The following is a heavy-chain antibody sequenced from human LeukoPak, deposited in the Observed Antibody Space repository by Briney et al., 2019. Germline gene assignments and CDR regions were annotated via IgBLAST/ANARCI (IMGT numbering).Heavy chain of an antibody. D-gene: IGHD6-13*01. CDR3: ARGGLAAAGLYYFDY. J-gene: IGHJ4*02. CDR2: IIPILGIA. Sequence: SVKVSCKASGGTFSSYAISWVRQAPGQGLEWMGRIIPILGIANYAQKFQGRVTMTRDTSISTAYMELSRLRSDDTAVYYCARGGLAAAGLYYFDYWGQGTLVTVSS. V-gene: IGHV1-69*04. CDR1: GGTFSSYA.